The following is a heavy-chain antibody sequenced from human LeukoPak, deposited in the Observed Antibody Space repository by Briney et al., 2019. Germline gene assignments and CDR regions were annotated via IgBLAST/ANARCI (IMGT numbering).Heavy chain of an antibody. J-gene: IGHJ5*02. Sequence: PGRSLRLSCAASGFTFDDYAMHWVRQAPGKGLEWVSGISWNSGSIGYADSVKGRFTISRDNAKNSLYLQMNSLRAEDTALYYCAKDTGPGIAAAWGQGTLVTVSS. CDR2: ISWNSGSI. CDR3: AKDTGPGIAAA. D-gene: IGHD6-13*01. CDR1: GFTFDDYA. V-gene: IGHV3-9*01.